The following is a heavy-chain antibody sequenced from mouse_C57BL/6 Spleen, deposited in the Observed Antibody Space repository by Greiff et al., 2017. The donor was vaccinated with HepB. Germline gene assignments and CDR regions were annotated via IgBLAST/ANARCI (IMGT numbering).Heavy chain of an antibody. Sequence: VQLQQSGAELVMPGASVKLSCKASGYTFTSYWMHWVKQRPGQGLEWIGEIDPSDSYTNYNQKFKGKSTLTVDKSSSTAYMQLSSLTSEDSAVYYCARSDFITTVVAHYFDYWGQGTTLTVSS. D-gene: IGHD1-1*01. V-gene: IGHV1-69*01. CDR2: IDPSDSYT. CDR3: ARSDFITTVVAHYFDY. J-gene: IGHJ2*01. CDR1: GYTFTSYW.